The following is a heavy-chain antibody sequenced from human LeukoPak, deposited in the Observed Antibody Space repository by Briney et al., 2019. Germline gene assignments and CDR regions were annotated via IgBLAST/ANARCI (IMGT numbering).Heavy chain of an antibody. J-gene: IGHJ5*02. CDR1: GYSISSGYF. Sequence: SETLSLTCTVSGYSISSGYFWGWIRQPPGKGLEWIGTIYHSGSTYYNPSLKSRVTISVDTSKSQFSLKLSSVTAADTAVYYCARHYYDSSGYYYGTTYNWFDPWGQGTLVTVSS. CDR3: ARHYYDSSGYYYGTTYNWFDP. D-gene: IGHD3-22*01. CDR2: IYHSGST. V-gene: IGHV4-38-2*02.